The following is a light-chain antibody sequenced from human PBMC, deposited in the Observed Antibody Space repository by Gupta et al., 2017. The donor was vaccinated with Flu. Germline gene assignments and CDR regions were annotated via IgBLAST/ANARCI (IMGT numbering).Light chain of an antibody. CDR1: QSISSY. J-gene: IGKJ1*01. CDR3: QQRYSTLWT. Sequence: DIQMTQSPSSLSASVGDRVTITCRASQSISSYLNWYQQRPGKAPKLLIDAASSVQSGVPSRFSGSGSGTDFTLTISRRQPEDFATYYCQQRYSTLWTFGQGTKVEIK. V-gene: IGKV1-39*01. CDR2: AAS.